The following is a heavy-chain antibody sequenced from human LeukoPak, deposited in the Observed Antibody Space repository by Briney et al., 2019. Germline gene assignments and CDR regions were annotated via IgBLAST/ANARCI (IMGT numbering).Heavy chain of an antibody. J-gene: IGHJ3*02. Sequence: GGSLRLSCTASGFTFSSYSMNWVRQAPGKGLEWVSYISGSGTSIYDADSVKGRFTISRDNAKNALYLQMNSLRAEDTAVYYCARDLNPDYGDYGSLDAFDIWGQGTMVTVSS. CDR1: GFTFSSYS. D-gene: IGHD4-17*01. V-gene: IGHV3-48*04. CDR2: ISGSGTSI. CDR3: ARDLNPDYGDYGSLDAFDI.